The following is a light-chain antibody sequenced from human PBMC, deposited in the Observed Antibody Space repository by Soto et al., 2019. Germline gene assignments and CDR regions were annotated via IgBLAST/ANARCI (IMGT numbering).Light chain of an antibody. CDR3: QYYNNWLAT. CDR1: QSVRSN. CDR2: GAS. J-gene: IGKJ4*01. V-gene: IGKV3-15*01. Sequence: EIVMAQSPAALSVSPGERATRSCRASQSVRSNLAWYQQKPGQAPRLLIYGASTRATGIPARFSGSGSGTEFTLTISSLQSEDFTIYYCQYYNNWLATFGGGTKVDIK.